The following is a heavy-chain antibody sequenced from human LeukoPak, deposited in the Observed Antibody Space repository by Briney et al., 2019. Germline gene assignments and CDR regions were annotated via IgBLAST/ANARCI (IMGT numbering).Heavy chain of an antibody. CDR3: ARGYDLEY. V-gene: IGHV3-30-3*01. D-gene: IGHD1-1*01. CDR2: ISYDGSNK. CDR1: GFTFSSYA. Sequence: PGGSLRLSCAASGFTFSSYAMHWVRQAPGKGLEWVAVISYDGSNKYYADSVKGRFTISRDNSKNTLYLQMNSLRAEDTAVYYCARGYDLEYWGQGTLVTVSS. J-gene: IGHJ4*02.